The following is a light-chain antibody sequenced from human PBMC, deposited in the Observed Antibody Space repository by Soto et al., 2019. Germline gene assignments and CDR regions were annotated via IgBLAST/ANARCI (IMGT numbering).Light chain of an antibody. CDR1: QSLQHSNGYNY. Sequence: DFVMTQSPLSLPVTPGEPASISCRSSQSLQHSNGYNYLDWYLQKPGQSPQLLIYLGSNRASGVPDRFSGSGSGTDFTLKISRVEADDVGVYYCMQALQTPYTFGQGTKLEIK. CDR2: LGS. V-gene: IGKV2-28*01. J-gene: IGKJ2*01. CDR3: MQALQTPYT.